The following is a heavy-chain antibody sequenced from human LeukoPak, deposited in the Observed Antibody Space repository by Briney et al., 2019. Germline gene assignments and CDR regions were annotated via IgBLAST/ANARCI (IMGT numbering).Heavy chain of an antibody. CDR3: ARDSGVGARYFDY. J-gene: IGHJ4*02. V-gene: IGHV4-59*08. CDR2: IYYSGRT. Sequence: SETLSLTFAVSGGSVSSYYWSWIWQPPGKGLEWIGYIYYSGRTNYNSSLKSRVTISVDTSKNQFSLKLSSATAADTAVYYCARDSGVGARYFDYWGQGTLVTVSS. D-gene: IGHD1-26*01. CDR1: GGSVSSYY.